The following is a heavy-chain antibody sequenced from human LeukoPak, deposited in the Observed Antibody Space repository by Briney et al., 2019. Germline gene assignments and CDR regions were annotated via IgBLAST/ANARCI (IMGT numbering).Heavy chain of an antibody. CDR1: GLTFSRYA. D-gene: IGHD3-3*01. CDR3: AKVGFSEMEWLLYSDH. V-gene: IGHV3-23*01. Sequence: PGGSLRLSCAASGLTFSRYAMRWVRQAPGKGLEWVSAISGSSGHTYYADSVKGRFTISRDNSKNTLYLQMNSLRAEDTAVYYCAKVGFSEMEWLLYSDHWGQGTLVTVSS. CDR2: ISGSSGHT. J-gene: IGHJ4*02.